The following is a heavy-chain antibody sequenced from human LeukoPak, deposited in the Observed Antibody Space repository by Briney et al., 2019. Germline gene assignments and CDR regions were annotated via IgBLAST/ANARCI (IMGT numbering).Heavy chain of an antibody. CDR2: FDPEDGET. Sequence: ASVKVSCKVSGYTLTELSMHWVRQAPGKGLEWMGGFDPEDGETIYAQKFQGRVTMTEDTSTDTAYTELSSLRSEDTAVYYCAHITNTMVRGVILNWFDPWGQGTLVTVSS. CDR3: AHITNTMVRGVILNWFDP. CDR1: GYTLTELS. V-gene: IGHV1-24*01. D-gene: IGHD3-10*01. J-gene: IGHJ5*02.